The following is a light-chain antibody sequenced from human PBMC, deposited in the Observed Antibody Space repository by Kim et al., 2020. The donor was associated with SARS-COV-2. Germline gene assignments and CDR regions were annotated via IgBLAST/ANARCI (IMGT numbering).Light chain of an antibody. CDR3: QQTDTLPIT. J-gene: IGKJ5*01. V-gene: IGKV1-12*01. CDR2: AAS. Sequence: ASVGDRVTITCRASQGISIWLAWYQQKPGKAPQLLIYAASSLQSWVPSRFSGSGFGTDFTLTISSLQPEYLATYYCQQTDTLPITFGQGTRLGIK. CDR1: QGISIW.